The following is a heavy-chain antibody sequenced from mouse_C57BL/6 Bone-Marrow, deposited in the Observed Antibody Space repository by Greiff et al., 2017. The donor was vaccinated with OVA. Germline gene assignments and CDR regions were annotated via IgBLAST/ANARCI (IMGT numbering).Heavy chain of an antibody. D-gene: IGHD2-5*01. CDR2: ISSGGDYI. V-gene: IGHV5-9-1*02. Sequence: EVQVVESGEGLVKPGGSLKLSCAASGFTFSSYAMSWVRQTPEKRLEWVAYISSGGDYIYYADTVKGRFTISRDNARNTLYLQMSSLKSEDTAMYYCTREGDSNPYYYAMDYWGQGTSVTVSS. J-gene: IGHJ4*01. CDR3: TREGDSNPYYYAMDY. CDR1: GFTFSSYA.